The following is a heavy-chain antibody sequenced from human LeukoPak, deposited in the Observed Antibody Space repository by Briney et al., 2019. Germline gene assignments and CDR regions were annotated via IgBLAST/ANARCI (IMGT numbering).Heavy chain of an antibody. D-gene: IGHD3-10*01. Sequence: SETLSLTCSVSGGSDTSGGFYWGWLRQPPGKGPEWIATIYYTGSTYYNPSLKSRVTISIDTSKNQYSLRLTSVTATDTAVYHCARHSGSGILSRTFDPWGQGTLVTVSS. V-gene: IGHV4-39*01. CDR1: GGSDTSGGFY. J-gene: IGHJ5*02. CDR3: ARHSGSGILSRTFDP. CDR2: IYYTGST.